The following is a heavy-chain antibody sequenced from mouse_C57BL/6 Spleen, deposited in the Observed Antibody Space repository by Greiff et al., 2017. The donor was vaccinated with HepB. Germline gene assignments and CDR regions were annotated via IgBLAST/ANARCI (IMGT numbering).Heavy chain of an antibody. CDR1: GFTFSSYA. D-gene: IGHD2-4*01. Sequence: EVKLMESGGGLVKPGGSLKLSCAASGFTFSSYAMSWVRQTPEKRLEWVATISDGGSYTYYPDNVKGRFTISRDNAKNNLYLQMSHLKSEDTAMYYCARDRGKFHYYDYDGGYFDYWGQGTTLTVSS. J-gene: IGHJ2*01. V-gene: IGHV5-4*01. CDR2: ISDGGSYT. CDR3: ARDRGKFHYYDYDGGYFDY.